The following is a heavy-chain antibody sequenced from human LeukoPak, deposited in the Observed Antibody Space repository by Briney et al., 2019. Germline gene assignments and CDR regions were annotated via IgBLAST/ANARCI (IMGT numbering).Heavy chain of an antibody. V-gene: IGHV3-30-3*01. CDR2: ISYDGSNK. CDR1: GFTFSSYA. D-gene: IGHD5-24*01. J-gene: IGHJ4*02. CDR3: ARERDDYKSRDFDY. Sequence: PGGSLRLSCAASGFTFSSYAMHWVRQAPGKGLEWVAVISYDGSNKYYADSVKGRFTISRDNSKNTLYLQMNSLRAEDTAVYYCARERDDYKSRDFDYWGQGTLVTVSS.